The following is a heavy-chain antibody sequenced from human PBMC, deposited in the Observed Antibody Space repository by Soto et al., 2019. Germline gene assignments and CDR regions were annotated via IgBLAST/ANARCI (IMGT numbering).Heavy chain of an antibody. CDR3: ASGGQYAPSYF. J-gene: IGHJ4*02. CDR2: IYHSGST. D-gene: IGHD3-10*01. V-gene: IGHV4-59*01. CDR1: GGSISSYY. Sequence: QVQLQESGPGLVKPSETLSLTCTVSGGSISSYYWSWIRQPPGKGLEWIGYIYHSGSTNHSPSLKSRVSISVDTSKNQFSLRLNSLTAADTAVYYCASGGQYAPSYFLGQGTLVTVSA.